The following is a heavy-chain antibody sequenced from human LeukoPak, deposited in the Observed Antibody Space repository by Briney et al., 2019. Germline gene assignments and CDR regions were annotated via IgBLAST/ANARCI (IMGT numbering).Heavy chain of an antibody. J-gene: IGHJ4*02. CDR1: GGSISSSSYY. CDR2: IYYGGST. V-gene: IGHV4-39*07. CDR3: AREDKEAELLDY. D-gene: IGHD1-26*01. Sequence: PSETLSLTCTVSGGSISSSSYYWGWIRQPPGKGLEWIGSIYYGGSTYYNPSLKSRVTISVDTSKNQFSLKLSSVTAADTAVYYCAREDKEAELLDYWGQGTLVTVSS.